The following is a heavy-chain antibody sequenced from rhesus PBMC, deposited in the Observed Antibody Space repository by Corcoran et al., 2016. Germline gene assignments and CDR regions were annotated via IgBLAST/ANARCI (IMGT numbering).Heavy chain of an antibody. CDR3: ARERGSEWYWYFDL. Sequence: QVQLQESGPGVVKPSETLSLTCAVSGGSISDSYRWSWIRQPPGKGLEWIGYIYGISTSTNYNPSLKSRVTSSKDTSKNQFSLKLSSVTAADTAVYYCARERGSEWYWYFDLWGPGTPITISS. V-gene: IGHV4S10*01. CDR1: GGSISDSYR. CDR2: IYGISTST. D-gene: IGHD6-25*01. J-gene: IGHJ2*01.